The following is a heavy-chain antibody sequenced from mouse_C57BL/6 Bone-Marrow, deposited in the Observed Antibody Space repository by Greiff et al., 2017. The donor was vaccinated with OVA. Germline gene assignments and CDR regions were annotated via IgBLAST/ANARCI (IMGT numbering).Heavy chain of an antibody. CDR2: IDPENGDT. CDR1: GFNIKDDY. V-gene: IGHV14-4*01. Sequence: EVQVVESGAELVRPGASVKLSCTASGFNIKDDYMHWVKQRPEQGLEWIGWIDPENGDTEYASKFQGKATITADTSSNTAYLQLSSLTSEDTAVYYCTYYGGCWGQGTTLTVSS. CDR3: TYYGGC. D-gene: IGHD1-2*01. J-gene: IGHJ2*01.